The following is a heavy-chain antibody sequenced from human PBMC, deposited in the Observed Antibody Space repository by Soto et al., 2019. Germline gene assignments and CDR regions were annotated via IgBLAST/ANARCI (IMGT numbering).Heavy chain of an antibody. CDR1: GFTFFEYI. CDR3: ARDEGFDP. Sequence: GSLILSCPASGFTFFEYIRHWLRQVPGKGLVWVARINEHGNSATYADFAKGRFSISRDNAKDTLYLLMSSLRAEDTARYYRARDEGFDPWVQGTTVPV. V-gene: IGHV3-74*01. CDR2: INEHGNSA. J-gene: IGHJ5*02.